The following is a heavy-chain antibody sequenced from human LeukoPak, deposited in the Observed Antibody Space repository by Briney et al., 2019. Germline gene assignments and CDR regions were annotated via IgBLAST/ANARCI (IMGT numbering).Heavy chain of an antibody. D-gene: IGHD3-3*01. J-gene: IGHJ6*03. Sequence: SETLSLTCTVSGDSISGYFWSWIRQPPGKGLEWIGHVYSSGMTSYNPSLKSRVTIAVDTSKNQFSLKLRSVTAADTAVYYCASRDFLGYMDVWGKGTTVTVSS. V-gene: IGHV4-59*01. CDR1: GDSISGYF. CDR3: ASRDFLGYMDV. CDR2: VYSSGMT.